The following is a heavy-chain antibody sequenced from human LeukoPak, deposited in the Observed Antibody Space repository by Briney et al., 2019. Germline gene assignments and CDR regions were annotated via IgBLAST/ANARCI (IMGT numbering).Heavy chain of an antibody. CDR3: ARVPGPYPARRFDF. CDR2: IDPDSGGT. J-gene: IGHJ4*02. Sequence: GASVKVSCKTSGYTFTCYYLHWVRRAPGQRPEWMGRIDPDSGGTHYGQKVQGRVTVTRDTSITTVHMELSGLTSDDTAVYYCARVPGPYPARRFDFWGQGTLVTVSS. V-gene: IGHV1-2*02. CDR1: GYTFTCYY.